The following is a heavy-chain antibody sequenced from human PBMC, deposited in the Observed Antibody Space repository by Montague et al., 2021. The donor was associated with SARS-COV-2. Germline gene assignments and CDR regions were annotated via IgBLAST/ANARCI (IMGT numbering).Heavy chain of an antibody. CDR3: ARVGWFGEDGSDI. CDR1: GFTVSDYY. Sequence: SLRLSCAASGFTVSDYYLSWIRQAPGMGLEWVSYNSSSVSTLYYSYSXXGLFTISRDNARNSLYLQMNSLRGEDTAVYYCARVGWFGEDGSDIWGQGTMVTVSS. D-gene: IGHD3-10*01. V-gene: IGHV3-11*01. J-gene: IGHJ3*02. CDR2: NSSSVSTL.